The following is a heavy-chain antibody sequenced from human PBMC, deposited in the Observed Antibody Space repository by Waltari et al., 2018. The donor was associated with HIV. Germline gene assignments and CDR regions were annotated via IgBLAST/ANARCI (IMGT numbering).Heavy chain of an antibody. CDR3: VKDVAVTHYGVYYSGLDV. J-gene: IGHJ6*02. V-gene: IGHV3-74*01. CDR1: GFVFGSHW. Sequence: LVESGGTTVQPGGSLRLSCTASGFVFGSHWMHWVRQSPGGGLFWVSRIDNDGRVIKYANSVKGRFTLSRDNTKNMLFLEMKSLRGEDSGIHYCVKDVAVTHYGVYYSGLDVWGQGTTVTV. CDR2: IDNDGRVI. D-gene: IGHD2-8*01.